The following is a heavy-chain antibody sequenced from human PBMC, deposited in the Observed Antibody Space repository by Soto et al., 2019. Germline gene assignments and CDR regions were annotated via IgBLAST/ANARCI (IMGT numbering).Heavy chain of an antibody. Sequence: GGSLRLSCTASGFTFSTYATSWVRQAPGKGLEWVSAISSSGGSTYYADSVKGRFTISRDNSKNTLYLQMNSLRAEDTAVYYCAKMAFEWTVDYWGQGTLVTVSS. CDR3: AKMAFEWTVDY. CDR2: ISSSGGST. V-gene: IGHV3-23*01. J-gene: IGHJ4*02. D-gene: IGHD2-8*01. CDR1: GFTFSTYA.